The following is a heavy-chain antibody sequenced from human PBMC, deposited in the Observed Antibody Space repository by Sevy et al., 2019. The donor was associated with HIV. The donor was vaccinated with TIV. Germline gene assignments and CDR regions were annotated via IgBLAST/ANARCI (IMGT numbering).Heavy chain of an antibody. D-gene: IGHD3-16*01. CDR1: GFTFSSYD. J-gene: IGHJ6*03. V-gene: IGHV3-30*03. CDR3: AAVAFTFGGDPYENHHFMDV. Sequence: LGGSLRLSCAASGFTFSSYDMHWVRQAPGKGLEWVARISYDGRSKHYADSVKGRFSISRDNAKSTLYLQMNSLRGEDTAVFYCAAVAFTFGGDPYENHHFMDVWGKGTTVTVSS. CDR2: ISYDGRSK.